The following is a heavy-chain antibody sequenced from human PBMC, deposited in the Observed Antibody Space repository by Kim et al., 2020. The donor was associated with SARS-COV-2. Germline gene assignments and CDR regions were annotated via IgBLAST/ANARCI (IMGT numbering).Heavy chain of an antibody. Sequence: GGSLRLSCAASGFTFSSYSMNWVRQAPGKGLEWVSSISSSSSYIYYADSVKGRFTISRDNAKNSLYLQMNSLRAEDTAVYYCARDRGVRGVIGWFDPWGQGTLVTVSS. CDR1: GFTFSSYS. CDR3: ARDRGVRGVIGWFDP. CDR2: ISSSSSYI. D-gene: IGHD3-10*01. V-gene: IGHV3-21*01. J-gene: IGHJ5*02.